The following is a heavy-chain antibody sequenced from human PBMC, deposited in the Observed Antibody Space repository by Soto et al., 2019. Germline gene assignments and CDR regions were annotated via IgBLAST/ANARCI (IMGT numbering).Heavy chain of an antibody. D-gene: IGHD1-26*01. CDR2: ISGSGVNT. Sequence: LRLSCAASGFTLDSYAMTWVRQAPGKGLEWVSTISGSGVNTYYADSVKGRFTVSRDNPKTTVYLQMNSLRAEDTAVYYCAKDLNGYSGSYSFPFLDSWGQGALVTVSS. J-gene: IGHJ4*02. V-gene: IGHV3-23*01. CDR3: AKDLNGYSGSYSFPFLDS. CDR1: GFTLDSYA.